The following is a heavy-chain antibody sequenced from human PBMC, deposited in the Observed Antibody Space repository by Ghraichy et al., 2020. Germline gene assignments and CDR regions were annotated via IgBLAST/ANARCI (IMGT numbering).Heavy chain of an antibody. V-gene: IGHV3-66*02. CDR2: LYTAGAK. J-gene: IGHJ6*02. CDR3: ARQPDYGGNTPYYYGFDV. Sequence: ESLNISCVASGFNVKSNYMNWVRQAAGKGLEWVSVLYTAGAKYYADSVRGRFTISKDNSKNTLYLQMNRLTADDTAVYYCARQPDYGGNTPYYYGFDVWGQGTTVTVSS. D-gene: IGHD4-23*01. CDR1: GFNVKSNY.